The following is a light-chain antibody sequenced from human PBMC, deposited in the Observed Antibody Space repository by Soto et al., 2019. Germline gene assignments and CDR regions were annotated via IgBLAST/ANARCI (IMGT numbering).Light chain of an antibody. J-gene: IGKJ1*01. V-gene: IGKV1-17*01. CDR2: AAS. CDR3: QQYNSWLWT. Sequence: DIQMTQSPSSLSASVGDRVTVTCRASHDIRNDLGWYQQKPGKAPKLLIYAASSLQSGVPARFSGSGSGTEFTLIISSLQSEDSAVYYCQQYNSWLWTFGQGTKVDIK. CDR1: HDIRND.